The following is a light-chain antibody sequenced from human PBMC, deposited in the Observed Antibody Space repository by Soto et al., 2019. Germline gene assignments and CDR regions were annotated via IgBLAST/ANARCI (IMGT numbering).Light chain of an antibody. Sequence: DIQMTQSASSVSASVGDRFTITFRASQVISGWLAWHQQKPGKAPKLLIYAASSLQSGVPSRFSGSGSGTEFTLAISSLQSEDFAVYYCQQYNNWPRTFGQGTKVDIK. V-gene: IGKV1-12*01. J-gene: IGKJ1*01. CDR2: AAS. CDR3: QQYNNWPRT. CDR1: QVISGW.